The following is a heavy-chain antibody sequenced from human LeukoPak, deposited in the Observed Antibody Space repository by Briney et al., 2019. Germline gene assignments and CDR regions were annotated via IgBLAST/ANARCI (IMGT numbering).Heavy chain of an antibody. J-gene: IGHJ6*02. D-gene: IGHD3-9*01. CDR1: GGSISRSAYY. CDR3: ARAPLNFDILTGYHNQAYGMDV. V-gene: IGHV4-31*03. Sequence: SQTLSLTCTVSGGSISRSAYYWSWIRQYPGKGLEWIGYIYYSGSTYYNPSLKSRITISVDTSKNQFSLKLSSVTAADTAVYYCARAPLNFDILTGYHNQAYGMDVWGQGTTVTVSS. CDR2: IYYSGST.